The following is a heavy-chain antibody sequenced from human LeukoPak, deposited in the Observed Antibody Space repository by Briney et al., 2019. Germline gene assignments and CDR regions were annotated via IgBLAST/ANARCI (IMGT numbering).Heavy chain of an antibody. V-gene: IGHV1-69*13. J-gene: IGHJ1*01. CDR3: GTTYYYDSSGYYLEEYFQH. Sequence: GASVKVSCKASGGTCSSYAISWVRQAPGQGLEWMGGIIPIFGTANYAQKFQGRVTITADESTSTAYMELSSLRSEDTAVYYCGTTYYYDSSGYYLEEYFQHWGQGTLVTVSS. CDR1: GGTCSSYA. D-gene: IGHD3-22*01. CDR2: IIPIFGTA.